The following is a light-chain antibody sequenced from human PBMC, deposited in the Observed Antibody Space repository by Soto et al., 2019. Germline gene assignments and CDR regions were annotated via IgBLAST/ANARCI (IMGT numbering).Light chain of an antibody. V-gene: IGLV1-47*01. CDR2: RNN. Sequence: QSVLTQPPSASGTPLQRVTISCSGSSSNIGSNYVYWYQQLPGTAPKLLIYRNNQRPSGVPDRFSGSKSGTSASLAISGLRSEDEADYYCAAWDDSLSVVYVFGTGTKVTVL. J-gene: IGLJ1*01. CDR3: AAWDDSLSVVYV. CDR1: SSNIGSNY.